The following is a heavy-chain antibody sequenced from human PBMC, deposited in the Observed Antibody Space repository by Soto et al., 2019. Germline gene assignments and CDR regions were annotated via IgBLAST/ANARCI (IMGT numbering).Heavy chain of an antibody. CDR2: ISGSGSTI. Sequence: PGGSLRLSCAASGFTFSDFYMTWIRQAPGKGLEWVSYISGSGSTIYYADSVKGRFTISRDNPKNSLYLQMNSLRAEDTAVYYCARDRADVGSYFYYMDVWGKGTTVTAP. D-gene: IGHD3-16*01. V-gene: IGHV3-11*01. CDR1: GFTFSDFY. CDR3: ARDRADVGSYFYYMDV. J-gene: IGHJ6*03.